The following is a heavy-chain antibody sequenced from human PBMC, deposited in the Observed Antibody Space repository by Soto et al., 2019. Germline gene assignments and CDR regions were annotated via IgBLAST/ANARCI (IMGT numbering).Heavy chain of an antibody. V-gene: IGHV3-48*03. CDR1: GFTFSSYE. CDR3: TRSPPTLGD. J-gene: IGHJ4*02. D-gene: IGHD1-26*01. CDR2: ISSIATTI. Sequence: EVQLVESGGGLVQPGGSLRLSCAASGFTFSSYEMNWIRQAPGKGLEWVSYISSIATTIYYADSVKGRFTISRDNAKNSLFMHLKSLRHEDTAVYYCTRSPPTLGDWGQGTLVTVYS.